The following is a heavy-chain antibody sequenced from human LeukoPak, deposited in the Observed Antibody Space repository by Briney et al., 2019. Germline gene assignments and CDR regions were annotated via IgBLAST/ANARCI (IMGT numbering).Heavy chain of an antibody. J-gene: IGHJ4*02. V-gene: IGHV4-59*01. CDR2: IYYSGST. Sequence: PSETLSLTCTVSGGSISSYYWSWIRQPPGKGLEWIGYIYYSGSTNYNPSLKSRVTISVDTSKNQFSLKLSSETAADTAVYYCARVGVGATYEYYFDYWGQGTLVTVSS. CDR1: GGSISSYY. CDR3: ARVGVGATYEYYFDY. D-gene: IGHD1-26*01.